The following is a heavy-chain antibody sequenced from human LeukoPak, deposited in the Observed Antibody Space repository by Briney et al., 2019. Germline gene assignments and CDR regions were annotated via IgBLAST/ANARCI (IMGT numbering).Heavy chain of an antibody. Sequence: GGSLRLSCAASGFTFSSYAMSWVRQAPGKGLEWVSAITGSGGTTYYADSVKGRFTISRDNSNSTLYLQMNSLRAEDTAIYYCAKLNVYGGNSPLDYWGQGTLVTVSS. CDR1: GFTFSSYA. CDR3: AKLNVYGGNSPLDY. J-gene: IGHJ4*02. V-gene: IGHV3-23*01. D-gene: IGHD4-23*01. CDR2: ITGSGGTT.